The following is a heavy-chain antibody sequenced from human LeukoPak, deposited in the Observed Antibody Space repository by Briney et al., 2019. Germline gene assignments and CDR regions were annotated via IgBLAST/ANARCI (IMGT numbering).Heavy chain of an antibody. D-gene: IGHD4-23*01. V-gene: IGHV3-23*01. J-gene: IGHJ4*02. CDR2: IVGDTVT. Sequence: GGSLRLSCAASGYTFNSYAMSWVRQAPGKGLEWVSAIVGDTVTFYTDSVKGRFTISRDNSKNTLYLQMNGLRAEDTAIYYCAKGSAQWELYDYWGQGTLVTVSS. CDR1: GYTFNSYA. CDR3: AKGSAQWELYDY.